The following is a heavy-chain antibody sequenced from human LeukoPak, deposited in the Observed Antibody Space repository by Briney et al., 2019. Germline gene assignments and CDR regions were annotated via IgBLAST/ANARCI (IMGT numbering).Heavy chain of an antibody. D-gene: IGHD3/OR15-3a*01. V-gene: IGHV3-23*01. J-gene: IGHJ6*03. Sequence: PGGSLRLSCAASDFTFSTYGMSWVRQAPGKGLEWVSGIDYSGGSSYYADSVKGRFTISRDNSKNTLYLQMSSLRAEDTAVYYCAKGDSNDYGFTYYYYYMDVWGKGTTVTVSS. CDR2: IDYSGGSS. CDR3: AKGDSNDYGFTYYYYYMDV. CDR1: DFTFSTYG.